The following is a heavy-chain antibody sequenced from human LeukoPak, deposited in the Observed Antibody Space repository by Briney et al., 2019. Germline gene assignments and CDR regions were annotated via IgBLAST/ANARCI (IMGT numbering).Heavy chain of an antibody. CDR3: ARARPPSIYCSGGSCYLFDY. J-gene: IGHJ4*02. D-gene: IGHD2-15*01. CDR1: GGSFSDYS. V-gene: IGHV4-34*01. Sequence: PSETLSLTCAVYGGSFSDYSWTWIRQPPGKGLEWIGEINHSGSTNYNPSLKSRVTISVDTSKNQFSLKLSSVTAADTAVYYCARARPPSIYCSGGSCYLFDYWGQGTLVTVSS. CDR2: INHSGST.